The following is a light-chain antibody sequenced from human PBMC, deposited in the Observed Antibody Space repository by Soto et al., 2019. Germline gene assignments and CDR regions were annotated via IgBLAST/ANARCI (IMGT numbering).Light chain of an antibody. CDR3: QSYDSSLTLRF. Sequence: QSVLTQPPSVSGAPGQRVTISCTGSSSNIGAGYDVHWYQQLPGTAPKLLIYGNSNRPSGVPDRFSGSKSGTSASLAITGLRDDYEADYYYQSYDSSLTLRFFGTAPKLTVL. V-gene: IGLV1-40*01. CDR1: SSNIGAGYD. J-gene: IGLJ1*01. CDR2: GNS.